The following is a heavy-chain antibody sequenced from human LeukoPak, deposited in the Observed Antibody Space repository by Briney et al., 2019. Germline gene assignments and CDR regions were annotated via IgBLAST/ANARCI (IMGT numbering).Heavy chain of an antibody. CDR2: ISSSGSTI. CDR1: GFTFSDYY. Sequence: KAGGSLRLSCAASGFTFSDYYMSWIRQAPGKGLEWVSYISSSGSTIYYADSVKGRFTISRDNAKNSLYLQMNSLRAGDTAVYYCARIGRGYDFWSGYSLIFDYWGQGTLVIVSS. V-gene: IGHV3-11*01. CDR3: ARIGRGYDFWSGYSLIFDY. D-gene: IGHD3-3*01. J-gene: IGHJ4*02.